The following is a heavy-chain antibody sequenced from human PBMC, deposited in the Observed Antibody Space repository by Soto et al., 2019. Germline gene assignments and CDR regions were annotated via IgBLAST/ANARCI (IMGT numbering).Heavy chain of an antibody. CDR1: GGTFGSYA. D-gene: IGHD2-2*01. J-gene: IGHJ6*02. V-gene: IGHV1-69*01. CDR3: AREAPYCTSATCPKFYDMDV. Sequence: QVQLVQSGAEVKKPGSSVKVSCKASGGTFGSYAITWVRRAPGQGLEWLGGIIPILNSPAYAQKFQARVVITADEITNTAYMELNSLRFDDKAVYYCAREAPYCTSATCPKFYDMDVWGQGTTVTVAS. CDR2: IIPILNSP.